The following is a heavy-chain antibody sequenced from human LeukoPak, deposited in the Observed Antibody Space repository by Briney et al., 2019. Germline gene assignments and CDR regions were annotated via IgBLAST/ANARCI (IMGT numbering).Heavy chain of an antibody. D-gene: IGHD3-22*01. V-gene: IGHV4-34*01. CDR3: ARAPPYDGSSGYYFDY. CDR2: INHSGST. CDR1: GGSFSGYY. Sequence: SETLSLTCAVYGGSFSGYYWSWIRQPPGKGLEWIGEINHSGSTNYNPSLKSRVTISVDTSKNQFSLKLSSVTAADTAVYYCARAPPYDGSSGYYFDYWGQGTLVTVSS. J-gene: IGHJ4*02.